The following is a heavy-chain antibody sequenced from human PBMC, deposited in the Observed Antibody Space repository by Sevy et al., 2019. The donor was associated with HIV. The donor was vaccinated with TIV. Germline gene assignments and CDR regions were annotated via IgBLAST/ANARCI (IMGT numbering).Heavy chain of an antibody. CDR3: ARGRSAVATYYTWSTVAGYYFDY. D-gene: IGHD6-19*01. CDR2: IHYSGST. Sequence: SETLSLTCTVSGDSISSGANYWGWIRQHPVKGLEWIGYIHYSGSTYDNPSLKSRITMSVDTSKNQFSLKVRSVTAADTAVYYCARGRSAVATYYTWSTVAGYYFDYWGQGTLVTVSS. V-gene: IGHV4-31*03. CDR1: GDSISSGANY. J-gene: IGHJ4*02.